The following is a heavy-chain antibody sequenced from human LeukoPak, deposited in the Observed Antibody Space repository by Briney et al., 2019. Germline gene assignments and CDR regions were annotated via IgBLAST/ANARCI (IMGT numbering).Heavy chain of an antibody. Sequence: PGGSLRLSCAASGFTFSSYSMNWVRQAPGKGLEWVSSISSSSSYIYYADSVKGRFTISRDNAKNSLYLQMNSLRGEDTAVYYCARSDPQYYYDSSSYSYPLEFFQHWGQGTLVTVSS. CDR3: ARSDPQYYYDSSSYSYPLEFFQH. D-gene: IGHD3-22*01. CDR1: GFTFSSYS. CDR2: ISSSSSYI. J-gene: IGHJ1*01. V-gene: IGHV3-21*01.